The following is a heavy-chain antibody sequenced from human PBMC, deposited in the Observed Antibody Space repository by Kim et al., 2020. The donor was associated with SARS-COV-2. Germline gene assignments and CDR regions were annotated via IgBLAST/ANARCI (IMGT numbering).Heavy chain of an antibody. Sequence: SETLSLTCTVSGYSISSGYYWGWIRQPPGKGLEWIGGIYHSGSTNYNPSLTSRATISVDTSKNQFSLKLSSVTAADTAVYYCARDLGSWYRYWGQGTLVTVSS. CDR1: GYSISSGYY. J-gene: IGHJ4*02. CDR2: IYHSGST. V-gene: IGHV4-38-2*02. CDR3: ARDLGSWYRY. D-gene: IGHD6-13*01.